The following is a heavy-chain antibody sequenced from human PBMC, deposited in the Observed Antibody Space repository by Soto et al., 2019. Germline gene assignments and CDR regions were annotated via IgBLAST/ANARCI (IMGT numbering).Heavy chain of an antibody. D-gene: IGHD3-10*01. CDR3: ARGERESWLDY. J-gene: IGHJ4*02. Sequence: GASVKVSCKASVGTFSSYTISWVRQAPGQGLEWMGRIIPILGIANYAQKFQGRVTITADKSTSTAYMELSSLRSEDTAVYYCARGERESWLDYWGQGTLVTVSS. V-gene: IGHV1-69*02. CDR1: VGTFSSYT. CDR2: IIPILGIA.